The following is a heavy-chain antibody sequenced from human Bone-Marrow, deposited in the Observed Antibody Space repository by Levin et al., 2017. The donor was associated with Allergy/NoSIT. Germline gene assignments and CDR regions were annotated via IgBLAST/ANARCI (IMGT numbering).Heavy chain of an antibody. J-gene: IGHJ6*01. CDR1: GGSISSEY. D-gene: IGHD3-22*01. CDR2: IYYSGST. V-gene: IGHV4-59*01. CDR3: ARLQDYTSGYGAQYFDV. Sequence: SQTLSLTCTVSGGSISSEYWSWIRQSPGMGLEWLGFIYYSGSTKYNPSLKSPITISVDTSRTRFSLTLKSVTAADTAVYYCARLQDYTSGYGAQYFDVWGQGAKVTVSS.